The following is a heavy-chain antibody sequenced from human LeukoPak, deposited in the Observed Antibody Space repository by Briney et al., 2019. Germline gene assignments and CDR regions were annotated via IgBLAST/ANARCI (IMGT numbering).Heavy chain of an antibody. J-gene: IGHJ3*02. Sequence: SSETLSLTCAVYGVSFSGYYWSWIRQPPGKGLEWIGEINHSGSTNYNPSLKSRVTISVDTSKNQFSLKLSSVTAADTAVYYCARVYYAFDIWGQGTMVTVSS. CDR2: INHSGST. CDR1: GVSFSGYY. CDR3: ARVYYAFDI. D-gene: IGHD2-8*01. V-gene: IGHV4-34*01.